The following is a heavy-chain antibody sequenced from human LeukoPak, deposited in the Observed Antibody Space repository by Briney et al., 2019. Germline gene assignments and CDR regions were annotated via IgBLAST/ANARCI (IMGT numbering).Heavy chain of an antibody. D-gene: IGHD6-19*01. CDR3: AREYSSGWKGVEY. Sequence: SETLSLTCTVSGGSISSYYWSWIRQPPGRGLEWIGYIFYSGSTFYNPSLKSRVTISVDTSKNQFSLKLSSVTAADTAVYYCAREYSSGWKGVEYWGQGTLVTVSS. CDR1: GGSISSYY. CDR2: IFYSGST. V-gene: IGHV4-59*12. J-gene: IGHJ4*02.